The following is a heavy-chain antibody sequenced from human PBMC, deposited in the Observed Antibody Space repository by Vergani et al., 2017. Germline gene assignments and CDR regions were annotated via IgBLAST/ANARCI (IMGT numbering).Heavy chain of an antibody. CDR2: IIPIFGTA. CDR3: ARAAYYDILTGTVSWFDP. CDR1: GGTFSSYA. V-gene: IGHV1-69*06. D-gene: IGHD3-9*01. Sequence: QVQLVQSGAEVKKPGSSVKVSCKASGGTFSSYAISWVRQAPGQGLEWMGGIIPIFGTANYAQKFQGWVTMTRDTSISTAYMELSRLRSDDTAVYYCARAAYYDILTGTVSWFDPWGQGTLVTVSS. J-gene: IGHJ5*02.